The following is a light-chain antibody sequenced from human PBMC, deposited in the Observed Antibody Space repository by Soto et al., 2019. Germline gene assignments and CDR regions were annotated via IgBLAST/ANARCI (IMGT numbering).Light chain of an antibody. CDR2: GAS. CDR1: QSVSSSY. J-gene: IGKJ2*01. CDR3: QQYDSSPPYT. V-gene: IGKV3-20*01. Sequence: EIVLTQSPGTLSLSPGERATLSCRASQSVSSSYLAWYQQKPGQAPRLLIYGASSRATGIPDRFSGSGSGRDFTLTISRLEPEDFAVYYCQQYDSSPPYTFGQGTKLEIK.